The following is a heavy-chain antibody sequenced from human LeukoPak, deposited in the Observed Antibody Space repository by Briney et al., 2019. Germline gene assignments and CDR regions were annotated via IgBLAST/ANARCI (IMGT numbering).Heavy chain of an antibody. Sequence: PSETLSLTCSVSGVSISAYYWSWIRQSAGNRLEWIGRIYPGEGIYATATTSYNPSFKSRVTMSGDTSKNQLSLRLSSVTAADTAVYYCARDPTTVTTIFDSWGQGILVTVSS. J-gene: IGHJ4*02. V-gene: IGHV4-4*07. CDR2: IYPGEGIYATATT. CDR1: GVSISAYY. D-gene: IGHD4-4*01. CDR3: ARDPTTVTTIFDS.